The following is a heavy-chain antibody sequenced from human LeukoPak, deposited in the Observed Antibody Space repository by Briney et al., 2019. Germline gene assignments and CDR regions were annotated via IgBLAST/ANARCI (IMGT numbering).Heavy chain of an antibody. J-gene: IGHJ4*02. D-gene: IGHD1-14*01. CDR1: AFTFSSYG. CDR2: IWYDGSNK. CDR3: AREYRSGAPDFLDS. Sequence: GGYLRLSCAAYAFTFSSYGMQWDRQAPGKGLEWVAVIWYDGSNKYYADSEKGRFTISRDNSKNTLFLEMNSLRVDDTAVYYCAREYRSGAPDFLDSWGEGTLVTVSS. V-gene: IGHV3-33*01.